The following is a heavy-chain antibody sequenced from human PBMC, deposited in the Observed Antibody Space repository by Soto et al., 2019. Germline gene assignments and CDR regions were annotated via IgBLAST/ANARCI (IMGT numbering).Heavy chain of an antibody. Sequence: ELKLVESGGGLVQPGGFLRLSCAASGFTFSYYWMHWVRQAPGTGLVWVSHIHSDGTTTTYADSVKGRFTVSRDNNKNTLSVQMNSLRAEDTAVYYCARGDRGGFDIWGQVTVAIVSS. CDR3: ARGDRGGFDI. CDR1: GFTFSYYW. V-gene: IGHV3-74*01. CDR2: IHSDGTTT. D-gene: IGHD2-15*01. J-gene: IGHJ3*02.